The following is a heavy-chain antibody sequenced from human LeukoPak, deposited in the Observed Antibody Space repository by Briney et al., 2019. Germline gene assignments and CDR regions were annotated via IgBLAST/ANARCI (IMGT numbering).Heavy chain of an antibody. Sequence: PGGSLRLSCAASGFSFTNYAMSWVRQAPARGPEWVSSLRGNGETFYADSVKGRCTLCRDDSRDTVYLQVKDLSVEDTAIYYCARESWVSNADAVLWGQGTQVPVTS. CDR1: GFSFTNYA. V-gene: IGHV3-23*01. J-gene: IGHJ1*01. CDR3: ARESWVSNADAVL. CDR2: LRGNGET. D-gene: IGHD1-1*01.